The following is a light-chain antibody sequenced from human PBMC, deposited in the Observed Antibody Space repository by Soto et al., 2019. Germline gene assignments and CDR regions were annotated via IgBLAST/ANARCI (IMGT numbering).Light chain of an antibody. CDR3: QQYAQWPQVT. J-gene: IGKJ1*01. CDR2: GTS. Sequence: EIVMTQSPVTLSVSPGERATLSCRASQTVNTYLAWYQHRPGQAPRLLIYGTSARATGIPARFGGSGTGTEFTLTINSLQSEDFAVYYCQQYAQWPQVTFDQGTKVEI. CDR1: QTVNTY. V-gene: IGKV3-15*01.